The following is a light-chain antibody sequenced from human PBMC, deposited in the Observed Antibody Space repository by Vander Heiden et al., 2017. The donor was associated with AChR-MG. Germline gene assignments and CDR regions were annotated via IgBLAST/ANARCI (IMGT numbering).Light chain of an antibody. J-gene: IGKJ5*01. V-gene: IGKV3-15*01. Sequence: EIVMTQSPATLSVSPGERATLSCRASQSVSSNLAWYQQQKPGQAPRLLIYGASTRATGIPARFSGSGYGTEFTLTISSLQSEDFAVYYCQQYKNWPRITFGQRTRLEIK. CDR1: QSVSSN. CDR3: QQYKNWPRIT. CDR2: GAS.